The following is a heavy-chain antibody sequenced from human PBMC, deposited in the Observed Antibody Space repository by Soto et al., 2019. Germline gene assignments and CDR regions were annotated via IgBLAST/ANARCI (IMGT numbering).Heavy chain of an antibody. CDR3: AKAGGVIDDTTVYRQIDY. J-gene: IGHJ4*02. CDR1: EFTFSSYA. Sequence: GGSLRLSCAASEFTFSSYAMSWVRQAPGKGLEWVSGIDKSAESAFYADSVKGRFTISKDNSKNTLYLQMNSLRVEDTAVYYCAKAGGVIDDTTVYRQIDYWGQGTLVTVSS. CDR2: IDKSAESA. D-gene: IGHD2-8*02. V-gene: IGHV3-23*01.